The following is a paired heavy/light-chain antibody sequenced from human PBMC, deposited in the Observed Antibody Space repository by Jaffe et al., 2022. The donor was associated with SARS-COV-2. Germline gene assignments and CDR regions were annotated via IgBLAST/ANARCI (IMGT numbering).Heavy chain of an antibody. V-gene: IGHV3-21*01. Sequence: EVQLVESGGGLVKPGGSLRLSCAASGFTFSSYSMNWVRQAPGKGLEWVSSISSSSSYIYDADSVKGRFTISRDNAKNSLYLQMNSLRAEDTAVYYCARRGITMVRGIPPPHYYMDVWGQGTTVTVSS. CDR1: GFTFSSYS. CDR2: ISSSSSYI. CDR3: ARRGITMVRGIPPPHYYMDV. D-gene: IGHD3-10*01. J-gene: IGHJ6*03.
Light chain of an antibody. CDR1: QSVSINY. CDR3: QQYGTSSL. J-gene: IGKJ3*01. Sequence: EIVLTQSPGTLSLSPGDRATLSCRASQSVSINYLAWYQQKPGQAPRLLIYGASSRATGIPDRFSGSGSGTDFTLTISRLEPEDFAVYYCQQYGTSSLFGPGTKVDIK. V-gene: IGKV3-20*01. CDR2: GAS.